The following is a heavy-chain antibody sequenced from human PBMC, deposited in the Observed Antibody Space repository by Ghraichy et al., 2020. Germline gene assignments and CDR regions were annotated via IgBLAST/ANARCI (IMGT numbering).Heavy chain of an antibody. J-gene: IGHJ4*02. V-gene: IGHV3-7*01. CDR1: GFTFSSYW. D-gene: IGHD3-16*02. CDR2: IKYDGSEK. CDR3: AIPLNDYSDH. Sequence: GSLRLSCAASGFTFSSYWMSWVRQAPGKRLEWVANIKYDGSEKFYVDSVKGRFTVSRDNAKNSLYLQMNSLRVEDTAVYYCAIPLNDYSDHWGQGTLVTVSS.